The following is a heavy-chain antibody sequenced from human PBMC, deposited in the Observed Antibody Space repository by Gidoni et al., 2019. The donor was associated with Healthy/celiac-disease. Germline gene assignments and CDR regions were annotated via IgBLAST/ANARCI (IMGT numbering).Heavy chain of an antibody. V-gene: IGHV3-9*01. CDR3: AKDDRGGTWGTAAGSGSAFDI. CDR2: ISWNSGSR. D-gene: IGHD6-13*01. CDR1: GFTFDDYA. J-gene: IGHJ3*02. Sequence: EVQLVESGGGLVQPGRSLRLSCAASGFTFDDYAMHWVRQAPGKGLEWVSGISWNSGSRGYADSVKGRFTISRDNAKNSLYLQMNSLRAEDTALYYCAKDDRGGTWGTAAGSGSAFDIWGQGTMVTVSS.